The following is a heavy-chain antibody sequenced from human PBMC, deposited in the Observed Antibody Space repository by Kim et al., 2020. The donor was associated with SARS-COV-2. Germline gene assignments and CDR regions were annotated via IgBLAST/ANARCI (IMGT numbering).Heavy chain of an antibody. D-gene: IGHD3-10*01. CDR1: GFTFSSYA. CDR3: AKAPPTYYYGSGSYIFDY. J-gene: IGHJ4*02. V-gene: IGHV3-23*01. CDR2: ISGSGGST. Sequence: GGSLRLSCAAYGFTFSSYAMSWVRQAPGKGLEWVSAISGSGGSTYYADSVKGRFTISRDNSKNTLYLQMNSLRAEDTAVYYCAKAPPTYYYGSGSYIFDYWGQGTLVTVSS.